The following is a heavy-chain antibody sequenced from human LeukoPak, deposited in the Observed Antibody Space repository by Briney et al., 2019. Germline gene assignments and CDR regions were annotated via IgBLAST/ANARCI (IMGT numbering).Heavy chain of an antibody. CDR2: IWYDGSNK. CDR1: GFTFSSYG. V-gene: IGHV3-33*01. D-gene: IGHD5-18*01. J-gene: IGHJ4*02. CDR3: ARGGVDYGVDTDMTYFDY. Sequence: PGGSLRLSCAASGFTFSSYGMHWVRQAPGKGLEWVAVIWYDGSNKYYADSVKGQFTISRDNSKNTLYLQMNSLRAEDTAVYYCARGGVDYGVDTDMTYFDYWGQGTLVTVSS.